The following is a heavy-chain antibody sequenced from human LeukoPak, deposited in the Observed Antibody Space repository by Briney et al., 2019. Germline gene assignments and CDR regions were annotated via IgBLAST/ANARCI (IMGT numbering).Heavy chain of an antibody. CDR2: IYYSGST. CDR3: AGLYSSSSDYFDY. Sequence: SETLSLTCTVSGGSISSYYWSWIRQPPGKGLEWIGYIYYSGSTNYNPSLKSRVTISVDTSKNQFSLKLSSVTAADTAVYYCAGLYSSSSDYFDYRGQGTLVTVSS. CDR1: GGSISSYY. J-gene: IGHJ4*02. V-gene: IGHV4-59*01. D-gene: IGHD6-6*01.